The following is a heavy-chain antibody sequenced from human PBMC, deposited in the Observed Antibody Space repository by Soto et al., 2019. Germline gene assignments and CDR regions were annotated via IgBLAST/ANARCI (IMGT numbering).Heavy chain of an antibody. CDR2: IRAYNGNT. Sequence: QVQLVQSGAEVKKPGASVKVSCKASGYTFTSYGISWVRQAPGQGLEWMGWIRAYNGNTNYAQKLQGRVTMTTATSTSTAYMELRCVRSVDTAVYYCARDLPTMDVWGQGNTVTVSS. J-gene: IGHJ6*02. CDR3: ARDLPTMDV. CDR1: GYTFTSYG. V-gene: IGHV1-18*01.